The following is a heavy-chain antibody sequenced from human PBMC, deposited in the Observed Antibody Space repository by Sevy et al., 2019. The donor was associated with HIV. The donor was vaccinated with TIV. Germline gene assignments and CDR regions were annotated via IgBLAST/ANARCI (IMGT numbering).Heavy chain of an antibody. CDR1: GGSFSGYY. Sequence: SETLSLTCAVYGGSFSGYYWSWIRQPPGKGLEWIGEINHSGSTNYNPSLKSRVTISVDTSKNQFYLKLRSVTAADTAVYYCARPGVYYYGSGSKLPFDYWGQGTLVTVSS. D-gene: IGHD3-10*01. CDR3: ARPGVYYYGSGSKLPFDY. J-gene: IGHJ4*02. CDR2: INHSGST. V-gene: IGHV4-34*01.